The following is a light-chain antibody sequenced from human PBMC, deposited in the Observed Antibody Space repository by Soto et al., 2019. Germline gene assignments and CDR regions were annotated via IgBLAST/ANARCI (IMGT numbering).Light chain of an antibody. CDR1: QSLVYSDGNTY. V-gene: IGKV2-30*01. CDR3: RQYGRSLGFA. CDR2: KVS. J-gene: IGKJ4*01. Sequence: DAVMTQSPVSLPVALGQPASISFSSSQSLVYSDGNTYLNWFHQRPGQSPRRLIYKVSNRDSGVPDRFSGSGSGTDFTLTISRLEPEDFAVYYCRQYGRSLGFAFGGGTKVDIK.